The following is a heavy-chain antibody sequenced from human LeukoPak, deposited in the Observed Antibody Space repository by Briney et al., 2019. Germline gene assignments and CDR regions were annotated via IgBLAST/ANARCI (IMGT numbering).Heavy chain of an antibody. J-gene: IGHJ4*02. CDR1: GFRFNTYW. V-gene: IGHV3-21*01. CDR2: ISSSSSYI. Sequence: PGGSLRLSCAASGFRFNTYWLSWVRQAPGKGLEWVSSISSSSSYIYYADSVKGRFTISRDNAKNSLYLQMNSLRAEDTAVYYCARVRTRGHSEPELGYWGQGTLVTVSS. CDR3: ARVRTRGHSEPELGY. D-gene: IGHD1-1*01.